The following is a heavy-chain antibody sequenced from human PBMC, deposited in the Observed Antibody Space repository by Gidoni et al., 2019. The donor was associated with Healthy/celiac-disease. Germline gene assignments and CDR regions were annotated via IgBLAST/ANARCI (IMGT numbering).Heavy chain of an antibody. V-gene: IGHV3-48*01. CDR3: ASQYSSSWTDFDY. Sequence: VSYISSSSSTIYYADSVKGRFTISRDNAKNSLYLQMNSLRAEDTAVYYCASQYSSSWTDFDYWGQGTLVTVSS. CDR2: ISSSSSTI. D-gene: IGHD6-13*01. J-gene: IGHJ4*02.